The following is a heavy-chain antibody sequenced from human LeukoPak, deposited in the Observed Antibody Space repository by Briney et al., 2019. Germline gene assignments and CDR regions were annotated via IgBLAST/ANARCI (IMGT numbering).Heavy chain of an antibody. V-gene: IGHV4-38-2*02. CDR2: IYHSGST. Sequence: SETLSLTCTVSGYSISSGYYWGWIRPPPGKGLEWIGSIYHSGSTYYNPSLKSRVTILVDTSNNLFSLELSSVTAADTAIYYCAREWSYGDFDYWGQGTLVTVSS. J-gene: IGHJ4*02. CDR1: GYSISSGYY. D-gene: IGHD5-18*01. CDR3: AREWSYGDFDY.